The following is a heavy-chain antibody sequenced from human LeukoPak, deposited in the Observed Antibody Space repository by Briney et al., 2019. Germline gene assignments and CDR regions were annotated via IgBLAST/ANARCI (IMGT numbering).Heavy chain of an antibody. Sequence: PSDTLSLTCTVSGGSINNSSYYWGWIRQPPGKGLEWIGSIYYSGRTYYNPSLKSRVTISVDTSKNQFSLRLSSVTAADTAVYYCARSIYGSGSYGLADYWGQGALVTVSS. CDR1: GGSINNSSYY. CDR3: ARSIYGSGSYGLADY. V-gene: IGHV4-39*01. J-gene: IGHJ4*02. D-gene: IGHD3-10*01. CDR2: IYYSGRT.